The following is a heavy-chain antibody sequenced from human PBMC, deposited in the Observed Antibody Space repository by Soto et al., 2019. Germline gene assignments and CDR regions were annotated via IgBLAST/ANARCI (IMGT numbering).Heavy chain of an antibody. J-gene: IGHJ4*02. D-gene: IGHD2-2*01. CDR3: AHAETPAAMQSWVFDY. V-gene: IGHV3-23*01. CDR1: GVTFSSYA. CDR2: SSSIDGSV. Sequence: PGGSLRLSCVASGVTFSSYAMSWVRQAPGKGLEWVSASSSIDGSVYYADSVRGRFTISRDNSKNMVYLQMNSLRAEDTALFYCAHAETPAAMQSWVFDYWGQGTLVTVSS.